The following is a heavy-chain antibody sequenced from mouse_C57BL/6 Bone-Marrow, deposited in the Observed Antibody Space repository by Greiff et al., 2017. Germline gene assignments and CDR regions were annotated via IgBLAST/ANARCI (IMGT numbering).Heavy chain of an antibody. D-gene: IGHD3-3*01. V-gene: IGHV1-15*01. CDR3: TREGTGPDY. CDR1: GYTFTDYE. Sequence: VQLQQSGAELVRPGASVTLSCKASGYTFTDYEMHWVKQTPVHGLEWIGAIAPETGGTAYNQKFKGKAILTADKSSSTAYMELRSLTSEDSAVYYCTREGTGPDYWGQGTTLTVSS. J-gene: IGHJ2*01. CDR2: IAPETGGT.